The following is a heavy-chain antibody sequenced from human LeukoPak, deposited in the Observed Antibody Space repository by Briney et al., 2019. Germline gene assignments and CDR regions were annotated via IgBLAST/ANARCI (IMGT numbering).Heavy chain of an antibody. D-gene: IGHD1-26*01. CDR2: IVVGSGNT. Sequence: SVKVSCKASGFTFTSSAIQWVRQARGQRLEWIGWIVVGSGNTNYAQKFQERVTITRDMSTSTAYMELSSLRSEDTAVYYCAARPVGATWGAFDIWGQGTMVTVSS. CDR3: AARPVGATWGAFDI. J-gene: IGHJ3*02. V-gene: IGHV1-58*02. CDR1: GFTFTSSA.